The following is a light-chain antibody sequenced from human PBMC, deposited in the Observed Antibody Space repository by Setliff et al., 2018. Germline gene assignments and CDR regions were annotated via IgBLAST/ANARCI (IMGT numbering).Light chain of an antibody. CDR2: EVS. J-gene: IGLJ1*01. V-gene: IGLV2-14*01. CDR3: SSHSSTGTYV. Sequence: QSALTQPASVSGSPGQSITISCTGTSSDVGYYNYVSRYQQHPGEAPQLKIYEVSNRPSGVSDRFTGSKSGNTASLTISGLQAGDEADYYCSSHSSTGTYVFGTGTKVTVL. CDR1: SSDVGYYNY.